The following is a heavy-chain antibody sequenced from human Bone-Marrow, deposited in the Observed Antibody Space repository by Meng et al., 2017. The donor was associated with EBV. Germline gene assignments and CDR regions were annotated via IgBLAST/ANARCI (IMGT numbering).Heavy chain of an antibody. CDR2: LIHMLGAP. J-gene: IGHJ4*02. CDR1: VGKSRRDV. CDR3: ASESGRGYTPDY. Sequence: GQRVEWGAVGKKTGSWVKVSCKSLVGKSRRDVIIWGRQGPGKGVEWMGGLIHMLGAPNYEQKFQDRVTIIADKSMSIHYMELSSLRSDDTAVYYCASESGRGYTPDYWGRGTLVTVSS. V-gene: IGHV1-69*06. D-gene: IGHD3-10*01.